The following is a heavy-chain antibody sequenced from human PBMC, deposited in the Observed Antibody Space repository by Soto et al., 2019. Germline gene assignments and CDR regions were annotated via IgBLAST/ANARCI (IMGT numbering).Heavy chain of an antibody. V-gene: IGHV3-72*01. Sequence: EVQLVESGGGLVQPGGSLRLSCAASGFTFSDHYMDWVRQAPGKGLEWVGRSRNKANSYTTEYAASVRGRLTISRDDSKNSLYLQMNSLKTEDTALYYCARDLGSWGQGTLVTVSS. CDR1: GFTFSDHY. CDR3: ARDLGS. CDR2: SRNKANSYTT. J-gene: IGHJ5*02.